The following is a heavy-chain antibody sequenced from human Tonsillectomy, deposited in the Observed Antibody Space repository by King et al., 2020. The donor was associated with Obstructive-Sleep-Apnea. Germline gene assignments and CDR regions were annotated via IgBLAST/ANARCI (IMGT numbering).Heavy chain of an antibody. CDR3: ARMERIYTVEDAGYHYGMDV. J-gene: IGHJ6*02. CDR2: IDWDDDK. CDR1: GFSLSTTGMC. Sequence: VTLKESGPALVKPTQTLTLTCTFSGFSLSTTGMCVNWIRQPPGKALEWLARIDWDDDKYYSTSLKTRLTISKDTSKNQVVLTMTNMDPVDTATYYCARMERIYTVEDAGYHYGMDVWGQGTTVTVS. V-gene: IGHV2-70*11. D-gene: IGHD4-11*01.